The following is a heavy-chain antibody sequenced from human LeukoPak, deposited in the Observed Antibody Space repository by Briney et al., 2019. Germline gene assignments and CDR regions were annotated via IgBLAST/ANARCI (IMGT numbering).Heavy chain of an antibody. Sequence: PGGSLRLSCAASGFTFSSYAMHWVRQAPGKGLEWVAVISFDGSTKYYAASVKGRFTISRDFSKNTVFLHMNSLRAEDTAMYYCARGDDSGYYDYFDYWGQGALVTVSS. J-gene: IGHJ4*02. D-gene: IGHD3-22*01. CDR3: ARGDDSGYYDYFDY. CDR1: GFTFSSYA. V-gene: IGHV3-30*14. CDR2: ISFDGSTK.